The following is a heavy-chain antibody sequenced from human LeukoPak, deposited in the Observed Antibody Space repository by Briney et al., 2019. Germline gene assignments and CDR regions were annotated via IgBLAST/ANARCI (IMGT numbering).Heavy chain of an antibody. CDR1: GFTFTNAW. CDR3: TTDLGITMIRGVIVY. J-gene: IGHJ4*02. D-gene: IGHD3-10*01. CDR2: IKSRADSETT. Sequence: GESLRLSCAASGFTFTNAWMSWVRQGPGKGLEWIGRIKSRADSETTDYAAPVKGRFTMSRDDSKATLYLQMSSLKAEDTAVYYCTTDLGITMIRGVIVYWGQGALVTVSS. V-gene: IGHV3-15*01.